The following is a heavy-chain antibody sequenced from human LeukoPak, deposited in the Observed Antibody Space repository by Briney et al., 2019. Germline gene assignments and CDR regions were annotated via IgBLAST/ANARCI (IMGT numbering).Heavy chain of an antibody. CDR1: DFTFISYW. Sequence: GGSLRPSVEGSDFTFISYWWNWVGQAQGKGREWVANKKQDVSEKYYVDSVKGRFTISRDNAKNSLYLQMNSLRAEDTAVYYCARFAAGGSYYYYMDVWGKGTTVTVSS. CDR3: ARFAAGGSYYYYMDV. D-gene: IGHD6-25*01. J-gene: IGHJ6*03. V-gene: IGHV3-7*01. CDR2: KKQDVSEK.